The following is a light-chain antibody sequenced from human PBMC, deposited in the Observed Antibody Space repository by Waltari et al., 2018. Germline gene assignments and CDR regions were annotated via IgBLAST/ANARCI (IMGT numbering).Light chain of an antibody. J-gene: IGKJ4*01. V-gene: IGKV3-11*01. CDR1: QSVSSY. CDR3: QQRSNWPPLT. Sequence: EIVLTQSPATLSLSPGERATLPCRASQSVSSYLAWYQQKPGQPPRLLIYDASNRATGIPARFRGSGSGTDFTLTISSLEPEDFAVYYCQQRSNWPPLTFGGGTKVEIK. CDR2: DAS.